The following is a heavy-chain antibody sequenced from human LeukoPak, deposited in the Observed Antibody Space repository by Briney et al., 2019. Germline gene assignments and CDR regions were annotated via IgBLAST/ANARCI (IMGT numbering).Heavy chain of an antibody. CDR1: GFTFSSHW. D-gene: IGHD6-19*01. Sequence: PGGTLRLSCAASGFTFSSHWKHWLRQAPGKGVEWVSLISWNGARIHYGDCVKGRFTNSRDNSKNSLYLQMNSLRTEDTALYYCVKDLVAASENVRGWYPMDYWGQGTLVTVSS. CDR3: VKDLVAASENVRGWYPMDY. J-gene: IGHJ4*02. CDR2: ISWNGARI. V-gene: IGHV3-43*01.